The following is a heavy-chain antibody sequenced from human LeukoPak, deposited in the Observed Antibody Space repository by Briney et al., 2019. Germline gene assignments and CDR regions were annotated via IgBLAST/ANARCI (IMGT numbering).Heavy chain of an antibody. CDR2: IYYSGST. CDR3: ASSGYSSGWYASCFDY. Sequence: SETLSLTCTVSGGSISSYYWSWIRRPPGKGLEWIGYIYYSGSTNYNPSLKSRVTISVDTSKNQFSLKLSSVTAADTAVYYCASSGYSSGWYASCFDYWGQGTLVTVSS. J-gene: IGHJ4*02. CDR1: GGSISSYY. D-gene: IGHD6-19*01. V-gene: IGHV4-59*01.